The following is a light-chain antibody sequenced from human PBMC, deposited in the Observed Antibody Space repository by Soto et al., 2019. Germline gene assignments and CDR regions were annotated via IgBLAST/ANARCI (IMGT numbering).Light chain of an antibody. CDR3: QQYDSTPPT. V-gene: IGKV3-20*01. Sequence: EIVLTQSPGTLSLSPGDRATLSCRANQSVNSNYLAWYQRKPGQAPRLLIYGASNRATDIPYRFSASGSGTDFTLTITRLEAEDFAVYYCQQYDSTPPTFGQGTKVEVK. CDR1: QSVNSNY. CDR2: GAS. J-gene: IGKJ1*01.